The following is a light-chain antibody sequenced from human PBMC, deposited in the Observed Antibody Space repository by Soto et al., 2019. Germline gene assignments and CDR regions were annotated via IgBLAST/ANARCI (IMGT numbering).Light chain of an antibody. Sequence: QSVLTQPPSVSGAPGQRVTISCTGSSSNIGAGYDVHWYQQLPGTAPKLLIYGNTNRPSGVPDRFSGSQSDTSASLAITGLQAEDEADYYCQSFDSSLSADVFGTGTKLTVL. V-gene: IGLV1-40*01. CDR2: GNT. CDR1: SSNIGAGYD. J-gene: IGLJ1*01. CDR3: QSFDSSLSADV.